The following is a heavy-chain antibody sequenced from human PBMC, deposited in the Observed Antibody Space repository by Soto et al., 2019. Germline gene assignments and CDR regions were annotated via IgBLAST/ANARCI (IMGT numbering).Heavy chain of an antibody. J-gene: IGHJ5*02. Sequence: GSLRLSCAASGFTFCSFTMNWVRQAPGKGLEWVSTISSNSAYIYYTDALRGRFTISRDNAKNSLHLQMNSLRAEDTAVYYCTRDASRDSSARGWFDPWGPGTLVTVSP. CDR1: GFTFCSFT. V-gene: IGHV3-21*01. CDR3: TRDASRDSSARGWFDP. CDR2: ISSNSAYI. D-gene: IGHD6-13*01.